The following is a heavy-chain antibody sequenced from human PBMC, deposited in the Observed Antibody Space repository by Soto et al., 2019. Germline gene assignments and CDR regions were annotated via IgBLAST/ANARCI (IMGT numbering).Heavy chain of an antibody. CDR3: ARGSRTGPPFDY. V-gene: IGHV4-30-4*01. J-gene: IGHJ4*02. Sequence: PSETLSLNCTVSGGSTSSGDYYWSWIRQPPGKGLEWIGYVYYSGSTYHNPSLKSRVTISVDTSKHQFSLKLSSVTAADTAVYYCARGSRTGPPFDYWGQGTLVTVSS. D-gene: IGHD3-9*01. CDR1: GGSTSSGDYY. CDR2: VYYSGST.